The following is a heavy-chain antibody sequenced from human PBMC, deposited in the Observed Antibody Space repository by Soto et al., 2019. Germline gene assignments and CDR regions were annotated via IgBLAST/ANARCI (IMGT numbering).Heavy chain of an antibody. V-gene: IGHV5-51*01. Sequence: LKISCKGSGYSFTSYWIGWVRQMPGKGLEWMGIIYPGDSDTRYSPSFQGQVTISADKSISTAYLQWSSLKASDTAMYYCARLPMVRGVTWYFDYWGQGTLVTVSS. J-gene: IGHJ4*02. D-gene: IGHD3-10*01. CDR2: IYPGDSDT. CDR1: GYSFTSYW. CDR3: ARLPMVRGVTWYFDY.